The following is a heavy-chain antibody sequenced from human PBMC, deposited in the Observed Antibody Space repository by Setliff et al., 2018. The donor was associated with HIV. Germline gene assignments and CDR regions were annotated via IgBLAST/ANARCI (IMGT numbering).Heavy chain of an antibody. CDR2: IGQDGSEK. CDR3: AAVPWGHSSLIIDH. J-gene: IGHJ4*02. Sequence: SLRLSCAASGFTFSSYGMHWVRQAPGKGLEWVANIGQDGSEKNYVDSVKGRFTISRDNAKNSVYLQMHSLRAEDTAVYFCAAVPWGHSSLIIDHWGQGTLVTVSS. V-gene: IGHV3-7*01. D-gene: IGHD3-16*01. CDR1: GFTFSSYG.